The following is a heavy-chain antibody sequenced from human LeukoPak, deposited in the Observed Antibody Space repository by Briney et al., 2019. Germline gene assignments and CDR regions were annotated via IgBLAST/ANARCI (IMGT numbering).Heavy chain of an antibody. V-gene: IGHV4-34*01. Sequence: SETLSLACAVYGGSFSGYYCHWIRQPPGKGLEWIGEIDHSGSTSYNPSLKSRVTMSVDTSKNQFSLKLTSLTAADTAVYYCARGQVDTAKIGDYWGQGTLVTVSS. D-gene: IGHD5-18*01. CDR2: IDHSGST. CDR3: ARGQVDTAKIGDY. J-gene: IGHJ4*02. CDR1: GGSFSGYY.